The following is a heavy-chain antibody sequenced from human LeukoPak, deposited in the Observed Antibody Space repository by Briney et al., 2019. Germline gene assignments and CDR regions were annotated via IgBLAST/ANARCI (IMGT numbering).Heavy chain of an antibody. CDR2: IYSGGST. CDR1: GFTVSSNY. CDR3: ASHGRGRYGYTDDAFDI. D-gene: IGHD5-24*01. V-gene: IGHV3-66*04. Sequence: GGSLRLSCAASGFTVSSNYMSWVRQAPGKGLEWVSVIYSGGSTYYADSVKGRFTISRDNSKNTLYLQMNSLRAEHTAVYYCASHGRGRYGYTDDAFDIWGRGTMVTVSS. J-gene: IGHJ3*02.